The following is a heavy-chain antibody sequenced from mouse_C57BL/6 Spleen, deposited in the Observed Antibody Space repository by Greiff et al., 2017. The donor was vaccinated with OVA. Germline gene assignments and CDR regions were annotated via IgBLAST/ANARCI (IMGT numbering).Heavy chain of an antibody. D-gene: IGHD2-5*01. V-gene: IGHV1-50*01. CDR2: IDPSDSYT. Sequence: VQLQQPGAELVKPGASVKLSCKASGYTFTSYWMQWVKQRPGQGLEWIGEIDPSDSYTNYNQKFKGKATLTVDTSSSTAYMQLSSLTSEDSAVYYCARLSNYADYYAMDYWGQGTSVTVSS. CDR3: ARLSNYADYYAMDY. J-gene: IGHJ4*01. CDR1: GYTFTSYW.